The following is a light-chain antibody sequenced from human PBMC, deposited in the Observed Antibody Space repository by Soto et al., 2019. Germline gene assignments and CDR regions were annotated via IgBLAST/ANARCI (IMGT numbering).Light chain of an antibody. J-gene: IGLJ1*01. CDR3: SSYAGSNKPV. CDR1: SSDVGGYNY. V-gene: IGLV2-8*01. CDR2: EVS. Sequence: SVVTQPPYASGSPGPSVTISCTGTSSDVGGYNYVSWYQQHPGKAPKLMIYEVSKRPAGVPDRFSGAKSGNTASLTVSGLQPEDEADYYCSSYAGSNKPVFGTGTKGTVL.